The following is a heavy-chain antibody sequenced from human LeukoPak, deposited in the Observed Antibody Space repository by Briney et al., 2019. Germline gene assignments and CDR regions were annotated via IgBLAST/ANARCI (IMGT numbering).Heavy chain of an antibody. CDR3: ARQESGPYHYMDV. CDR1: GGSISSHY. D-gene: IGHD3-3*01. J-gene: IGHJ6*03. Sequence: PSETLSLTCTVSGGSISSHYWTWIRQAPGKGLEWIGYVYYSVSSNYNPSLKSRVSISQDTSKNQVSLKLSSVTAADTAVYYCARQESGPYHYMDVWGKGTTVTGSS. CDR2: VYYSVSS. V-gene: IGHV4-59*08.